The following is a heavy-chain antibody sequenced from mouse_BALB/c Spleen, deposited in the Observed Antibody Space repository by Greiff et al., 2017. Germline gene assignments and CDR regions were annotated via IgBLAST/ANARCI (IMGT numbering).Heavy chain of an antibody. Sequence: VQLQQSGAELAKPGASVKMSCKASGYTFTSYWMHWVKQRPGQGLEWIGYINPSTGYTEYNQKFKDKATLPADKSSSTAYMQLSSLTSEDSAVYYCARDSLFAMGYWGQGTSVTVSS. J-gene: IGHJ4*01. CDR3: ARDSLFAMGY. CDR2: INPSTGYT. CDR1: GYTFTSYW. D-gene: IGHD3-2*01. V-gene: IGHV1-7*01.